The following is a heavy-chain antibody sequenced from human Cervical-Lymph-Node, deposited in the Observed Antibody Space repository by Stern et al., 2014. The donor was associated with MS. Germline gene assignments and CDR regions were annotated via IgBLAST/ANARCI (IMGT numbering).Heavy chain of an antibody. V-gene: IGHV1-3*04. CDR2: IKTGNAYT. CDR3: ARGYCSSSSCPNWFAP. J-gene: IGHJ5*02. Sequence: QVQLVQSGAEVKKPGASVKVSCKASGYTFTTYAMHWLRQAPGQRLEWMGWIKTGNAYTKYSQKFQGRVTITRDTSATTTYMDLSSLTSEDTAVYYCARGYCSSSSCPNWFAPWGQGTLVTVSS. D-gene: IGHD2-2*01. CDR1: GYTFTTYA.